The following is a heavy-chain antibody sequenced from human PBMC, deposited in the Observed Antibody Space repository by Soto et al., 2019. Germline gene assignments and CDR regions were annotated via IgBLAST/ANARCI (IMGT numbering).Heavy chain of an antibody. D-gene: IGHD2-2*01. CDR2: IDPSDSYT. J-gene: IGHJ4*02. V-gene: IGHV5-10-1*01. CDR1: GYSFTSYW. Sequence: GESLKISCKGSGYSFTSYWISWVRQMPGKGLEWMGRIDPSDSYTNYSPSFQGHVTISADKSISTAYLQWSSLKAPDTAMYYCASQVVPAARYDYWGQGTLVTVSS. CDR3: ASQVVPAARYDY.